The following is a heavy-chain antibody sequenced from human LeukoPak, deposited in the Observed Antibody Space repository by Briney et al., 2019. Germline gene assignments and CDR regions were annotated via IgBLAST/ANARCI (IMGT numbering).Heavy chain of an antibody. CDR2: THYSGST. D-gene: IGHD6-13*01. V-gene: IGHV4-59*01. Sequence: SETLSLTCTVSGGSITNNYWAWIRQPPGKGLEWIGYTHYSGSTNYNPSLRSRVAISVDTSKNQFSLNLNSVTAADTAVYYCARDRSAAPPDFWGQGTLVTVSS. J-gene: IGHJ4*02. CDR3: ARDRSAAPPDF. CDR1: GGSITNNY.